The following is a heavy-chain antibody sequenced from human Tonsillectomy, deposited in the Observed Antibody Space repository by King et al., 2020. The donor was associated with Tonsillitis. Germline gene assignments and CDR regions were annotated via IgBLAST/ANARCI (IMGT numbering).Heavy chain of an antibody. V-gene: IGHV5-51*01. CDR2: IYPGDSDT. D-gene: IGHD2-2*01. CDR1: GYSFTNYW. J-gene: IGHJ4*02. Sequence: VQLVESGAEVKKPGESLKISCKGSGYSFTNYWIGWVRQMPGKGLEWMGIIYPGDSDTRYSPSFQGQVTISADKSISTAYLQWSSLKASDTAICYCARAHCIRTGCYPYFDYWGQGTPVTVSS. CDR3: ARAHCIRTGCYPYFDY.